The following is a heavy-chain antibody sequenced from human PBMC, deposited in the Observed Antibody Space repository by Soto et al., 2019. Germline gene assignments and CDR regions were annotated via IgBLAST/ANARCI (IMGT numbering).Heavy chain of an antibody. Sequence: EVQLVESGGGLVQPGRSLRLSCAASGCTLDDYAMHWVRQAPGKGLEWVSGISWNSGSIGYADSVKGRFTISRDNAKNSLYLQMNSLRAEDTALYYCAKDRYCSGGSCRFDAFDIWGQGTMVTVSS. CDR1: GCTLDDYA. D-gene: IGHD2-15*01. V-gene: IGHV3-9*01. CDR3: AKDRYCSGGSCRFDAFDI. J-gene: IGHJ3*02. CDR2: ISWNSGSI.